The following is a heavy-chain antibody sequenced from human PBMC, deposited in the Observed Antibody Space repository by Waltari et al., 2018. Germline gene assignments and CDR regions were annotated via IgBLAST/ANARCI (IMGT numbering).Heavy chain of an antibody. CDR1: GFPFGTYY. J-gene: IGHJ4*02. CDR2: ISGPAHET. Sequence: EVRLLESGGALVQPGGSMRLSCSASGFPFGTYYLIWVRQAPGRGREWVSTISGPAHETVYADSVKGRFTISRDNSKTTLYLQMNSLRVEDTAMYYCANYGQLPSNGDYWGQGTLVTVSS. CDR3: ANYGQLPSNGDY. D-gene: IGHD1-1*01. V-gene: IGHV3-23*01.